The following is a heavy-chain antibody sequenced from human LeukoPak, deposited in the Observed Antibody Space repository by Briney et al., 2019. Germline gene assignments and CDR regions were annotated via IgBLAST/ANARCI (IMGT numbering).Heavy chain of an antibody. J-gene: IGHJ4*02. V-gene: IGHV4-39*01. Sequence: SETLSLTCTVSGGSISKSTYYWGWIRQTPGKGLGWIWSFYDRGTTHYNPSLKSRVTTSVDTTKNQFSLTLSSVTAADTAVYYCARSKNGYFYWGQGTLVTVSS. CDR2: FYDRGTT. CDR3: ARSKNGYFY. D-gene: IGHD5-24*01. CDR1: GGSISKSTYY.